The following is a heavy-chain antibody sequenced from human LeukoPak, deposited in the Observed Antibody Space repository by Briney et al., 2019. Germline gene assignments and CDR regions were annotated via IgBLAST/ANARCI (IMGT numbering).Heavy chain of an antibody. CDR1: GGSLSGYY. J-gene: IGHJ4*02. V-gene: IGHV4-34*01. CDR3: EGRMSMGIEY. Sequence: LSETLSLPCAVYGGSLSGYYWSWIRQSPGKGLEWIGEINHGGSTNYNPSLKSLVTMSVDTSKNHFSLKLSSVTAADTAVYAREGRMSMGIEYWGQGTLVTVSS. D-gene: IGHD4/OR15-4a*01. CDR2: INHGGST.